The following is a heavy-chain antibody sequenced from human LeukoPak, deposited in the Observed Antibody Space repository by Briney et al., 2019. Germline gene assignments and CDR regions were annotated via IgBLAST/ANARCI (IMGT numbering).Heavy chain of an antibody. D-gene: IGHD1/OR15-1a*01. J-gene: IGHJ4*02. V-gene: IGHV3-7*01. CDR1: GFNISTNY. CDR2: IKQDGSVT. Sequence: PGGSLRLSCAASGFNISTNYMTWVRQAPGKGLEWVANIKQDGSVTNHVESVRGRFTISRDNPKNSLYLQMNSLGVEDTAVYYCARDPASGNNPYWGQGTLVTVSS. CDR3: ARDPASGNNPY.